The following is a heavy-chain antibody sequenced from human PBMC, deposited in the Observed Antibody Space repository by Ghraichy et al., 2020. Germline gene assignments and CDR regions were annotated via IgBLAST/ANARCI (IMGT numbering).Heavy chain of an antibody. J-gene: IGHJ5*02. D-gene: IGHD1/OR15-1a*01. V-gene: IGHV4-34*01. Sequence: SQTLSLTCAVYGGSFSGYYWTWIRQPPGKGLEWIGEINHSGSTSYNPSLKSRVTISVDTSKNQFSLKFLCLKNIRTFLKVCHDKFGLRNSELFDP. CDR3: HDKFGLRNSELFDP. CDR1: GGSFSGYY. CDR2: INHSGST.